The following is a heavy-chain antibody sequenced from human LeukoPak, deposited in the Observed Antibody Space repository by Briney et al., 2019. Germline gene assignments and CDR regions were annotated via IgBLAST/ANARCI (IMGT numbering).Heavy chain of an antibody. J-gene: IGHJ4*02. CDR3: TRDMWGTSDN. Sequence: GGSLRLSCAASGFTFKNYWMGGVRQAPGKGLEWVANTNPDGTAEYYADSVRGRFTTSRDNANNFLYLQMNRLRAEDTTVYYCTRDMWGTSDNWGQGTLVTVSS. CDR1: GFTFKNYW. D-gene: IGHD1-14*01. CDR2: TNPDGTAE. V-gene: IGHV3-7*01.